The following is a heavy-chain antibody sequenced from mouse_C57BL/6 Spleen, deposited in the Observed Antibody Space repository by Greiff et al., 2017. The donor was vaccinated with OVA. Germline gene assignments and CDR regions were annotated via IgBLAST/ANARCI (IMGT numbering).Heavy chain of an antibody. J-gene: IGHJ2*01. CDR3: TPYGYDGDY. CDR2: IDPETGGT. Sequence: QVQLKQSGAELVRPGASVTLSCKASGYTFTDYEMHWVKQTPVHGLEWIGAIDPETGGTAYNQKFKGKAILTADKSSSTAYMELRSLTSEDSAVYYCTPYGYDGDYWGQGTTLTVSS. V-gene: IGHV1-15*01. D-gene: IGHD2-2*01. CDR1: GYTFTDYE.